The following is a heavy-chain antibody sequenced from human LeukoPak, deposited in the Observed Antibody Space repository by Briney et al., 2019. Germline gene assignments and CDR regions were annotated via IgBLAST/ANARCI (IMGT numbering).Heavy chain of an antibody. J-gene: IGHJ4*02. V-gene: IGHV4-59*01. CDR2: IYYSGST. CDR3: ARVRGSTSSVFDY. CDR1: GGSISSYY. Sequence: SETPSLTCTVSGGSISSYYWSWIRQPPGKGLEWIGYIYYSGSTNYNPSLKSRVTISANTSKNQFSLKLTSVTAADTAVYYCARVRGSTSSVFDYWGQGTLVTVSS. D-gene: IGHD2-2*01.